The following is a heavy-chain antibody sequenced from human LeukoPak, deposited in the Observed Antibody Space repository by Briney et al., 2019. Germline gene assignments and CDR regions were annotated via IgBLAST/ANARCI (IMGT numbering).Heavy chain of an antibody. CDR3: ARGTTHLWFGEGGNALDI. CDR2: LNPNSGDT. V-gene: IGHV1-2*02. Sequence: AASVKVSCKASGYTFTGSYLHWVRQAPGQGLEWMGWLNPNSGDTKDVLKFQGRVTMTRDTSINTAYMELSRLTSDDTAVYYCARGTTHLWFGEGGNALDIWGQGTMVTVSS. D-gene: IGHD3-10*01. J-gene: IGHJ3*02. CDR1: GYTFTGSY.